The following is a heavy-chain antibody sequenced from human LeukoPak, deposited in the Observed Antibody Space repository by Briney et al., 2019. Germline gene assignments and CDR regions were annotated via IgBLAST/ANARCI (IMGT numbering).Heavy chain of an antibody. V-gene: IGHV4-34*01. J-gene: IGHJ5*02. Sequence: SETLSLTCAVYGGSFSGYYWSWIRQPPGKGLEWIGEINHSGSTNYNPSLKSRVTISVDTSKNQFSLKLSSVTAADTAVYYCARASRKWLRPWGQGTLVTVSS. CDR3: ARASRKWLRP. CDR2: INHSGST. CDR1: GGSFSGYY. D-gene: IGHD5-12*01.